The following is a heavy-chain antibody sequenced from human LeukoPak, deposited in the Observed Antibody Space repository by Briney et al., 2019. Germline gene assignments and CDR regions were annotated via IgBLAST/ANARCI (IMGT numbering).Heavy chain of an antibody. Sequence: SETLSLTCSVSDYSISSGYYWGWSRPPPGKGLEWIGSIYHSGSTYYKPSLKSRVTISVDTSKNQFTLKMTSGTAADTAVYYCAKSGGYGLIDYWGQGTLVTVSS. CDR3: AKSGGYGLIDY. CDR1: DYSISSGYY. CDR2: IYHSGST. D-gene: IGHD6-25*01. V-gene: IGHV4-38-2*02. J-gene: IGHJ4*01.